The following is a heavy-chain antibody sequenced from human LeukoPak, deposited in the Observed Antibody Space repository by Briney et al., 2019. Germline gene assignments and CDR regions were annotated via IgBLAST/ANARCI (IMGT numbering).Heavy chain of an antibody. CDR1: GYTFTSYY. Sequence: ASVKVSCKASGYTFTSYYMHWVRQAPGQGLEWMGIINPSGGSTSYAQKFQGRVTMTRDTSTSTVYMELSSLRSEGTAVYYCARAPFIAAAGIPQDYWGQGTLVTVSS. D-gene: IGHD6-13*01. CDR3: ARAPFIAAAGIPQDY. CDR2: INPSGGST. J-gene: IGHJ4*02. V-gene: IGHV1-46*01.